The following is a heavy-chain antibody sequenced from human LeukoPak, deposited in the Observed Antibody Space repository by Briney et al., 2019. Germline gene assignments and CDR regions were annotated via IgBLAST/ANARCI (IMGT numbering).Heavy chain of an antibody. Sequence: PGGSLRLSCAASGFTFTDYAIHWVRQAPGKGLEWVAVISYDGDHKYYPDSVKGRFTISRDNSKNTVYLQMNSLRVEDTAVYFCAREYYSGNYYVLDYWGQGTLVTVSS. CDR3: AREYYSGNYYVLDY. CDR2: ISYDGDHK. CDR1: GFTFTDYA. V-gene: IGHV3-30-3*01. J-gene: IGHJ4*02. D-gene: IGHD1-26*01.